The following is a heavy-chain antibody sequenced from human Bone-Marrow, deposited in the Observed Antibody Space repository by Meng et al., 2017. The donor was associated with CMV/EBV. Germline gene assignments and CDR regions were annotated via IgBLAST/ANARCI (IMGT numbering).Heavy chain of an antibody. CDR1: GFTFSSYA. D-gene: IGHD6-13*01. V-gene: IGHV3-23*03. Sequence: GGSLRLSCAASGFTFSSYAMSWVRQAPGKGLEWVSVIYSGGSSTYYADSVKGRFTISRDNSKNTLYLQMNSLRAEDTAVYYCARGGVSSSSWYIYWGQGTLVTVSS. CDR3: ARGGVSSSSWYIY. CDR2: IYSGGSST. J-gene: IGHJ4*02.